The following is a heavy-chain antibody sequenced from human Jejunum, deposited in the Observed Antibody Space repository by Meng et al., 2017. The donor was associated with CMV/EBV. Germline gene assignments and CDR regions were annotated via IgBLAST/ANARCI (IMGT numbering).Heavy chain of an antibody. CDR3: ARAPYNYFDSSGDPPDY. CDR2: IYYSGST. Sequence: SSGYYWGWLRQPPGKGLEWIGNIYYSGSTYYNPSLKSRVVISVDTSRNQFSLKLSSVTAADTAVYYCARAPYNYFDSSGDPPDYWGQGTLVTVSS. J-gene: IGHJ4*02. V-gene: IGHV4-39*07. CDR1: SSGYY. D-gene: IGHD3-22*01.